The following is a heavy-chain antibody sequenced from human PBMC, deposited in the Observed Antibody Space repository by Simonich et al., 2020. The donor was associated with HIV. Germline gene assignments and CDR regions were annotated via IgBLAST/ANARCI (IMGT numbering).Heavy chain of an antibody. D-gene: IGHD3-3*01. CDR2: IWGSGGST. J-gene: IGHJ4*02. CDR1: GFTFSSYA. CDR3: AKDRYYNFWSGYYDY. V-gene: IGHV3-23*01. Sequence: EVQLLESGGGLVQPGGPLRLSCEAAGFTFSSYAMGWDRQAPGKGLEWVSAIWGSGGSTYYADSVKGRFTISRDNSKNTLYLQMNSLRAEDTAVYYCAKDRYYNFWSGYYDYWGQGTLVTVSS.